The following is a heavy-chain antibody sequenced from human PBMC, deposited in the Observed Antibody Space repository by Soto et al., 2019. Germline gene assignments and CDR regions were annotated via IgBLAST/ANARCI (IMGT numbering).Heavy chain of an antibody. CDR1: GGTFSSYT. CDR3: AFAPYGSGIPTREVDY. CDR2: IIPILGIA. D-gene: IGHD3-10*01. Sequence: QVQLVQSGAEVKKPGSSVKVSCKASGGTFSSYTISWVRQAPGQGLEWMGRIIPILGIANYAQKFQGRVTITADKSTSTAYMELSSLRSEDTSVYYCAFAPYGSGIPTREVDYWGQGTLVTVSS. V-gene: IGHV1-69*02. J-gene: IGHJ4*02.